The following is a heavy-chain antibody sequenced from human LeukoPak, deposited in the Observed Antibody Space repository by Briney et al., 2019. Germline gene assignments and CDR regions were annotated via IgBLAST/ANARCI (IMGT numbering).Heavy chain of an antibody. Sequence: GGSLRLSCAASGFTFSSYAMSWVRQAPGKGLEWVSAISGSGGSTYYADSVKGRFTISRDNSKNTLYLQMNSLRAEDTAVYYCAKREYYYDSSGYGIDAFDIWGQGTMVTVSS. CDR3: AKREYYYDSSGYGIDAFDI. CDR2: ISGSGGST. V-gene: IGHV3-23*01. J-gene: IGHJ3*02. CDR1: GFTFSSYA. D-gene: IGHD3-22*01.